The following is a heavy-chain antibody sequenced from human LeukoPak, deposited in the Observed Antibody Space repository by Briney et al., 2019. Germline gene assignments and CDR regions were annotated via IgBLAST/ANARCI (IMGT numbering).Heavy chain of an antibody. CDR1: GFSFSSFG. CDR2: ISYDGSNK. V-gene: IGHV3-30*18. Sequence: GGSLTLSCAASGFSFSSFGMHWVRQAPGKGLEWVAVISYDGSNKYYADSVKGRFTISRDNSKNTLYLQMNSLRAEDTAVYYCAKRMGPSIVAADLDYWGQGTLVTVSS. CDR3: AKRMGPSIVAADLDY. D-gene: IGHD6-13*01. J-gene: IGHJ4*02.